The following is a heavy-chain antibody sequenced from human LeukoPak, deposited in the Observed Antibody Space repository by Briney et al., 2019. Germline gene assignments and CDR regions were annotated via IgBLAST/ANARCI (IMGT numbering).Heavy chain of an antibody. Sequence: PGGSLRLSCAASGFSFSDFYMSWIRQAPGMGLEWISYIGTRSNPIYYADSVKGRFTISRDDAKNSLYLQMNSLRDEDTAAYFCAREARGSGRDFDYWGQGILVTVSS. D-gene: IGHD1-26*01. CDR2: IGTRSNPI. J-gene: IGHJ4*02. V-gene: IGHV3-11*01. CDR1: GFSFSDFY. CDR3: AREARGSGRDFDY.